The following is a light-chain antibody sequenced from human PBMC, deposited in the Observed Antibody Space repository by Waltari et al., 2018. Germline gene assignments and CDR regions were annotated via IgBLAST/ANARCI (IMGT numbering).Light chain of an antibody. J-gene: IGKJ1*01. CDR1: QSVSKY. V-gene: IGKV3-20*01. Sequence: EIALSQSPGSLSLSRGERGTLTCRASQSVSKYLAWYQQKPGQAPRLLIYHASSRTTGIPDRFSGSGFGTDFSLTISRLEPEDFAVYYCQKYESLPATFGQGTKVEIK. CDR2: HAS. CDR3: QKYESLPAT.